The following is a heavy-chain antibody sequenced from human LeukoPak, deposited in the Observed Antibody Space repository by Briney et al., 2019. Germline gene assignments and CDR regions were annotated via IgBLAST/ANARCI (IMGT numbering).Heavy chain of an antibody. Sequence: SETLSLTCTVSGDSISSYCWSWIRQPAGKGLEWIGRIYTSGSTNYNPSLKSRVTMSVDTSKNQFSLKLSSVTAADTAVYYCARDYYDSSGYQSGFDYWGQGTLVTVSS. CDR1: GDSISSYC. CDR2: IYTSGST. V-gene: IGHV4-4*07. J-gene: IGHJ4*02. D-gene: IGHD3-22*01. CDR3: ARDYYDSSGYQSGFDY.